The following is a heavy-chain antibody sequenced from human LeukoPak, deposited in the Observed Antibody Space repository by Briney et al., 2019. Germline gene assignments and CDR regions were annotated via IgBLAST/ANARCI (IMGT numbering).Heavy chain of an antibody. CDR1: GFTFDDYA. V-gene: IGHV3-9*01. Sequence: GGSLRLSCAASGFTFDDYAMHWVRQAPGKGLEWVSGISWNSGSIGYADSVKGRFTISRDNAKNSLYLQMNSLRAEDTALYYCAKAAEVVRGVMSWFDPWGQGTLVTVSS. CDR2: ISWNSGSI. CDR3: AKAAEVVRGVMSWFDP. J-gene: IGHJ5*02. D-gene: IGHD3-10*01.